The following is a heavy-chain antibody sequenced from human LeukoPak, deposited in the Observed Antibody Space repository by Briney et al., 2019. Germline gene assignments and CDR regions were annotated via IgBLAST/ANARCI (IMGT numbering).Heavy chain of an antibody. J-gene: IGHJ6*03. CDR2: IIPIFGTP. Sequence: SVKVSCKASGGTFRTYSVTWVRQAPGQGLEWMGGIIPIFGTPNYAQKFHGRVKVTTDDATGTAYMELSSLMSEDTAIYYCARVDRYHFYLDVWGKGTPVTVSS. CDR1: GGTFRTYS. CDR3: ARVDRYHFYLDV. V-gene: IGHV1-69*05.